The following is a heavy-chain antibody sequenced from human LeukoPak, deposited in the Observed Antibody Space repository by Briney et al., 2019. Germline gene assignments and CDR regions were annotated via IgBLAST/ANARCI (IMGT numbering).Heavy chain of an antibody. D-gene: IGHD6-25*01. CDR3: AAGSGYLLLGFGY. J-gene: IGHJ4*02. CDR2: IVVGSGNT. Sequence: SVKVSCKASGFTFTSSAVQWERQARGQRLEWIGWIVVGSGNTNYAQKFQERVTITRDMSTSTAYMELSSLRSEDTAVYYCAAGSGYLLLGFGYWGQGTLVTVSS. CDR1: GFTFTSSA. V-gene: IGHV1-58*01.